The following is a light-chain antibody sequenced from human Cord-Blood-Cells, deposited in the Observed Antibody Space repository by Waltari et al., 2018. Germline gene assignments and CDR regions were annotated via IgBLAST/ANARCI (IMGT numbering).Light chain of an antibody. CDR2: DAS. Sequence: DIQMTQSPSSLSASVGDRVTITCQASQDISNYLNWYQQKPGKAPKLLIYDASNLETGVPARFSGSGSGTDVTFTISSLQPEDIATYYCQQYDNLPFGGGTKVEIK. J-gene: IGKJ4*01. V-gene: IGKV1-33*01. CDR3: QQYDNLP. CDR1: QDISNY.